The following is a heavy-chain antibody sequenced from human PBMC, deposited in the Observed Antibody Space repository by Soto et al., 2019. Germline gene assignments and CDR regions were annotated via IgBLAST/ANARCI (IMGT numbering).Heavy chain of an antibody. Sequence: VQLVESGGGVVQPGRSLRLSCAASGFTFRSYGMHWVRQAPGKGLERVAVIWYAGSNKYYADSVTGRLTISRDNSKNTLYLQMNSLRAEDTAVYFCARSLHDYRNYVAPNYWGQGALVTVSS. J-gene: IGHJ4*02. D-gene: IGHD4-4*01. CDR2: IWYAGSNK. CDR3: ARSLHDYRNYVAPNY. V-gene: IGHV3-33*01. CDR1: GFTFRSYG.